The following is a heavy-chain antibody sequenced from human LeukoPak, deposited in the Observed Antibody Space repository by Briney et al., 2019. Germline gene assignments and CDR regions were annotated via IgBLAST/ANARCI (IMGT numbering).Heavy chain of an antibody. CDR1: GFTFTTYT. CDR2: ISSSSAYI. J-gene: IGHJ3*02. CDR3: ARDPTSSWETAFDI. Sequence: GGSLRLSCAASGFTFTTYTMNWVCQAPGKGLEWVSSISSSSAYIYYADSVKGRFTISRDDAKNSLYLQMDSLRAEDTAVYYCARDPTSSWETAFDIWGQGTMVTVSS. V-gene: IGHV3-21*01. D-gene: IGHD1-26*01.